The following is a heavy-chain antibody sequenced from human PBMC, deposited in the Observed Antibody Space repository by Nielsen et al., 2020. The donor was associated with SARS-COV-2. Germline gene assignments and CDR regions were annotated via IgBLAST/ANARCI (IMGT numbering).Heavy chain of an antibody. Sequence: SETLSLTCTVSGGSISSGGYYWSWIRQHPGKGLEWIGYIYYSGSTYYNPSLKSRVTISVDTSKNQFSLKLSSVTAADTAVYYCARGHTVTNYLRYYYGMDVWGQGTTVTVSS. CDR1: GGSISSGGYY. D-gene: IGHD4-17*01. CDR2: IYYSGST. J-gene: IGHJ6*02. CDR3: ARGHTVTNYLRYYYGMDV. V-gene: IGHV4-31*03.